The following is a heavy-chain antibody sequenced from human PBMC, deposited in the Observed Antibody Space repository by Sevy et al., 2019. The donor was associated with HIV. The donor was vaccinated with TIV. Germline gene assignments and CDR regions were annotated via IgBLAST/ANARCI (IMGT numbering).Heavy chain of an antibody. J-gene: IGHJ1*01. V-gene: IGHV1-69*13. CDR2: IIPIFGTA. CDR1: GGTFSSYA. D-gene: IGHD3-22*01. CDR3: ARDPYYYDSSQYFQY. Sequence: ASVKVSCKASGGTFSSYAISWVRQAPGQGLEWMGGIIPIFGTANYAQKFQGRVTITAVESTNTAYMELSSLRSEDTAVYYCARDPYYYDSSQYFQYWGQGTLVTVSS.